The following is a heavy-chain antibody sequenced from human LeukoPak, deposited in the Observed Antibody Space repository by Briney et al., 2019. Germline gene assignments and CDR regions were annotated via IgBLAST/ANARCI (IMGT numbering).Heavy chain of an antibody. V-gene: IGHV3-11*01. CDR3: ARDEGYCTNGVPMPCYNWFDP. J-gene: IGHJ5*02. CDR1: GFTFSDYY. D-gene: IGHD2-8*01. Sequence: GGSLRLSCAASGFTFSDYYISWIRQAPGKRLEWVSYISSSGSTIYYADSVKGRFTISRDNAKNSLYLQMNSLRAEDTAVYYCARDEGYCTNGVPMPCYNWFDPWGQGTLVTVSS. CDR2: ISSSGSTI.